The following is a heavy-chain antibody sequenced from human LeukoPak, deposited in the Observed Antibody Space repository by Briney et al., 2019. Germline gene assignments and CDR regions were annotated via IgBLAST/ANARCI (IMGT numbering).Heavy chain of an antibody. CDR2: ISGSGGST. Sequence: GGSLRLSCAASGFTFKNYAMSWVRQAPGKGLVWVSAISGSGGSTYYADSVKGRFTISRDNSKNTLYLQMNSLRAEDTAVYYCAKGDIVVVPAAIHDAFDIWGQGTMVTVSS. J-gene: IGHJ3*02. CDR3: AKGDIVVVPAAIHDAFDI. V-gene: IGHV3-23*01. D-gene: IGHD2-2*02. CDR1: GFTFKNYA.